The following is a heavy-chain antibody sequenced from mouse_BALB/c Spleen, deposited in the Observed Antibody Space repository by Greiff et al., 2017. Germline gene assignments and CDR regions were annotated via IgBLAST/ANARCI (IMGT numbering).Heavy chain of an antibody. CDR1: GYTFTSYW. CDR3: ARRGGAAY. CDR2: INPSNGRT. J-gene: IGHJ3*01. V-gene: IGHV1S81*02. Sequence: QVQLQQPGAELVKPGASVKLSCKASGYTFTSYWMHWVKQRPGQGLEWIGEINPSNGRTNYNEKFKGKATLTADKSSSTAYMQLSSLTSDDSAVYFCARRGGAAYWGQGTLVTVSA.